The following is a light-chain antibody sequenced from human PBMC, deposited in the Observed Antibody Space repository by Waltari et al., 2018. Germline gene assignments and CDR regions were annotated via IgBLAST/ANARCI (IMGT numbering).Light chain of an antibody. J-gene: IGKJ1*01. CDR2: KAS. Sequence: IQVTQSPSTLPASVVARVPITARATQSLSNWLAWYQQKPGKAPKLLIYKASTLESGVPSRFSGSGSGTEFTLTISSLQPDDFATYFCQQYNNYTPKTFGQGTKVDIK. CDR3: QQYNNYTPKT. CDR1: QSLSNW. V-gene: IGKV1-5*01.